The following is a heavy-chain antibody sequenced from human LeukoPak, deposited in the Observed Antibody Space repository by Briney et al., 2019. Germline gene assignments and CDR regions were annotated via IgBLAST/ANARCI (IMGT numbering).Heavy chain of an antibody. D-gene: IGHD5-18*01. CDR2: INHSGST. CDR1: NDSIITNYY. V-gene: IGHV4-34*01. Sequence: SETLSLTCTVSNDSIITNYYWSWIRQPPGMGLEWIGEINHSGSTNYNPSLKSRVTISVDTSKNQFSLKLSSVTAADTAVYYCARGGRGYSYGNYYYYYMDVWGKGTTVTVSS. J-gene: IGHJ6*03. CDR3: ARGGRGYSYGNYYYYYMDV.